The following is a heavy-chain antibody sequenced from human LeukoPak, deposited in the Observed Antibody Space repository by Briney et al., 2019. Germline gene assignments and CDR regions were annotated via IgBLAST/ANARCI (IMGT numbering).Heavy chain of an antibody. CDR3: ARDLEVGATLPVGY. Sequence: PGGSLRLSCAASGFTLSSYGMHWVRQAPGKGLEWVAVISYDGSNKYYADSVKGRFTISRDNSKNTLYLQMNSLRAEDTAVYYCARDLEVGATLPVGYWGQGTLVTVSS. CDR1: GFTLSSYG. V-gene: IGHV3-30*03. J-gene: IGHJ4*02. CDR2: ISYDGSNK. D-gene: IGHD1-26*01.